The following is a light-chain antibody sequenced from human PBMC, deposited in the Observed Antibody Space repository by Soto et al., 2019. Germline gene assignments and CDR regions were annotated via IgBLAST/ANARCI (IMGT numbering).Light chain of an antibody. Sequence: QAVVPQPPSVSGAPGQRVTISCTGSSSNIGAGYDVHWYQQLPGTAPKLLIYGNSNRPSGVPDRFSGSKSGTSASLAITGLQAEDEADYYCQSYDSSLSGHYVFGTGTKLTVL. CDR2: GNS. J-gene: IGLJ1*01. CDR1: SSNIGAGYD. CDR3: QSYDSSLSGHYV. V-gene: IGLV1-40*01.